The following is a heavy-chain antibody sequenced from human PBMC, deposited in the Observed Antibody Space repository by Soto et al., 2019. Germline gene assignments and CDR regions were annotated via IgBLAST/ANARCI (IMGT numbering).Heavy chain of an antibody. D-gene: IGHD3-22*01. Sequence: GESLKISCNGSGYSFAGYWITWVRQKPGKGLEWMGRIDPSDSQTYYSPSFRGHVTISVTKSITTVFLQWSSLRASDTAMYYCARQIYDSDTGPNFQYYFDSWGQGTPVTGLL. CDR1: GYSFAGYW. V-gene: IGHV5-10-1*01. J-gene: IGHJ4*02. CDR3: ARQIYDSDTGPNFQYYFDS. CDR2: IDPSDSQT.